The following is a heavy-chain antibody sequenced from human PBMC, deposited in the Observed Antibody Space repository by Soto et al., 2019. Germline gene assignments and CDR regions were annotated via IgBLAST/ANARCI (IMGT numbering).Heavy chain of an antibody. Sequence: GGSLRLSCAASGFTFSSYAMSWVRQAPGKGLEWVSAISGSGGSTYYADSVKGRFTISRDNSKNTLYLQMNSLRAEDTAVYYCAKERSIPIQLWPRGGMDVWGQGTTVTVSS. CDR1: GFTFSSYA. CDR2: ISGSGGST. V-gene: IGHV3-23*01. J-gene: IGHJ6*02. D-gene: IGHD5-18*01. CDR3: AKERSIPIQLWPRGGMDV.